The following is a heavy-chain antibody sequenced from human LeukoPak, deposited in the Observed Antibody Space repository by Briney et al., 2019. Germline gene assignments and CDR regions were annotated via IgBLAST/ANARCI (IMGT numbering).Heavy chain of an antibody. CDR2: INPHTGAT. J-gene: IGHJ4*02. CDR1: GYRFTGYH. V-gene: IGHV1-2*02. D-gene: IGHD6-19*01. Sequence: ASVKVSCKASGYRFTGYHIHWVRQAPGQGLEWMGWINPHTGATNYAQKFQGRVTMTRDTSISTAYMELSRLRSDDTAVYYCARGFVAVAGTIGYWGQGTLVTVSS. CDR3: ARGFVAVAGTIGY.